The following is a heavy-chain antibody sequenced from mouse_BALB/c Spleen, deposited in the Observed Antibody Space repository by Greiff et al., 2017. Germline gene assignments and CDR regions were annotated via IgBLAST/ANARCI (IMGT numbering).Heavy chain of an antibody. J-gene: IGHJ2*01. CDR1: GYTFTSYW. Sequence: LQQPGSELVRPGASVKLSCKASGYTFTSYWMHWVKQRHGQGLEWIGNIYPGSGSTNYDEKFKSKGTLTVDTSSSTAYMHLSSLTSEDSAVYYCTRSDYGYDEGHFDYWGQGTTLTVSS. CDR3: TRSDYGYDEGHFDY. CDR2: IYPGSGST. D-gene: IGHD2-2*01. V-gene: IGHV1S22*01.